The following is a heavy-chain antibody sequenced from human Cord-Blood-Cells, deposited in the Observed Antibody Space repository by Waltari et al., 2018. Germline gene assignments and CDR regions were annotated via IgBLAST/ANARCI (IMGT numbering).Heavy chain of an antibody. CDR3: ARPRYYDSSGYYY. Sequence: QLQLQESGPGLVKPSETLSLTCTVSGGSIRSSSYHWGRIRQPPGKGLEWIGSIYYSGSTYYNPSLKSRVTISVDTSKNQFSLKLSSVTAADTAVYYCARPRYYDSSGYYYWGQGTLVTVSS. CDR2: IYYSGST. V-gene: IGHV4-39*07. CDR1: GGSIRSSSYH. D-gene: IGHD3-22*01. J-gene: IGHJ4*02.